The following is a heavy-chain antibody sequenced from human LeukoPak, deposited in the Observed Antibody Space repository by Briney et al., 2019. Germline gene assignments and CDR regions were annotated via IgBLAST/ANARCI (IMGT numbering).Heavy chain of an antibody. CDR2: ISAYNGNT. V-gene: IGHV1-18*01. CDR1: GYTFTSYG. D-gene: IGHD4-17*01. J-gene: IGHJ4*02. Sequence: ASVKVSCKASGYTFTSYGISWVRQAPGQGLEWMGWISAYNGNTNYAQKLQGRVTMTTDTSTSTAYMELRSLRSDDTAVYYCASDLDGDQLLDYWGQGTLVTVSS. CDR3: ASDLDGDQLLDY.